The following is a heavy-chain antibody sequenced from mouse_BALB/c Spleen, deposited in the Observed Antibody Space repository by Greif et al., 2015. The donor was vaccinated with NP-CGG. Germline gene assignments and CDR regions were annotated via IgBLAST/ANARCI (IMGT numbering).Heavy chain of an antibody. J-gene: IGHJ4*01. CDR1: GYTFTSYW. CDR3: ASCYRYEDYYAMDY. Sequence: VQLQQSGPELVRPGASVKMSCKASGYTFTSYWMHWVKQRPGQGLEWIGMIDPSNSETRLNQKFKDKATLNVDKSSNTAYMQLSSLASEDSAVYYCASCYRYEDYYAMDYWGQGTSVTVSS. V-gene: IGHV1S127*01. D-gene: IGHD2-14*01. CDR2: IDPSNSET.